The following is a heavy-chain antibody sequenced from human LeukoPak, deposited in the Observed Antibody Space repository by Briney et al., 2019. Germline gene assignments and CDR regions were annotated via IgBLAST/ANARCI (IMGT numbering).Heavy chain of an antibody. Sequence: ASVKVSCKASGYTFTGYDINWVRQATGQGLEWMGWMNPNSGNTGYAQKFQGRVTMTRNTSISTAYMELSSLRSEDTAVYYCARGLAYYYDSSGYRWGQGTLVTVSS. V-gene: IGHV1-8*01. D-gene: IGHD3-22*01. CDR2: MNPNSGNT. CDR3: ARGLAYYYDSSGYR. J-gene: IGHJ5*02. CDR1: GYTFTGYD.